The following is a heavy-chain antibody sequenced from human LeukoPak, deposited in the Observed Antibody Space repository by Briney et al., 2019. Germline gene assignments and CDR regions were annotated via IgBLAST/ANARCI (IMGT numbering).Heavy chain of an antibody. D-gene: IGHD1-26*01. J-gene: IGHJ4*02. CDR2: IYYSGST. CDR3: ARAGGRYYEFDY. V-gene: IGHV4-39*07. CDR1: GGSISSSSYY. Sequence: SETLSLTCTVSGGSISSSSYYWGWIRQPPGKGLEWIGSIYYSGSTYYNPSLKSRVTISVDTSKNQFSLRLSSVTAADTAVYYCARAGGRYYEFDYWGQGTLVTVSS.